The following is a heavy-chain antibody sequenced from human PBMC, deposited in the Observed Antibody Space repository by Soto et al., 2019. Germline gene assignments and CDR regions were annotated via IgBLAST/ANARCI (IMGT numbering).Heavy chain of an antibody. CDR1: GFIFSNYW. CDR3: IRGSREYRNAFDI. J-gene: IGHJ3*02. Sequence: EVQLVESGGGLVQPGGSLRLSCEASGFIFSNYWMHWVRQAPGKGLVWVSRTDTDGSKTNYADCVRGRFTISRDNVKNPLYLQMNGLEAEVSSVYYGIRGSREYRNAFDIWGQGTLVSVSS. CDR2: TDTDGSKT. D-gene: IGHD4-4*01. V-gene: IGHV3-74*01.